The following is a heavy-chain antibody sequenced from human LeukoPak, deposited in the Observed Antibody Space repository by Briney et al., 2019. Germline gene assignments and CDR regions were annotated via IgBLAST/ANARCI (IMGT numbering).Heavy chain of an antibody. D-gene: IGHD6-13*01. V-gene: IGHV1-69*06. CDR2: IIPIFGTA. CDR3: ARGEMKGQQLVQDYFDY. Sequence: GASVKVSCKATGYTFTSYAMNWVRQAPGQGLEWMGGIIPIFGTANYAQKFQGRVTITADKSTSTAYMELSSLRSEDTAVYYCARGEMKGQQLVQDYFDYWGQGTLVTVSS. CDR1: GYTFTSYA. J-gene: IGHJ4*02.